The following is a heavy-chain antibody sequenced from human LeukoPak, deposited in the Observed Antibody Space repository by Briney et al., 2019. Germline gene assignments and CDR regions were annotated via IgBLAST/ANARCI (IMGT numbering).Heavy chain of an antibody. V-gene: IGHV3-30*18. CDR3: AKDQGNWDLDY. Sequence: GGSLRLSCAASGFTFSSYDMHWVRQAPGKGLEWVAVISYDGSNKYYADSVKGRFTISRDNSKNTLYLQMNSLRAEDTAVYYCAKDQGNWDLDYWGQGTLVTVSS. D-gene: IGHD7-27*01. CDR2: ISYDGSNK. J-gene: IGHJ4*02. CDR1: GFTFSSYD.